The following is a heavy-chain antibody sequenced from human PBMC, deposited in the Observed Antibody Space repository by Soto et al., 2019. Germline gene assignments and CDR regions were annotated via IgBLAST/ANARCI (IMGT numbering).Heavy chain of an antibody. Sequence: PGGSLRLSCAASGFTFSNAWMSWVRQAPGKGLEWVSTISSNSAYIYYTDALRGRFTISRDNAKNSLHLQMNSLRAEDTAVYYCTRDASRDSSARGWFDPWGPGTLVPVYS. CDR3: TRDASRDSSARGWFDP. CDR2: ISSNSAYI. J-gene: IGHJ5*02. V-gene: IGHV3-21*01. D-gene: IGHD6-13*01. CDR1: GFTFSNAW.